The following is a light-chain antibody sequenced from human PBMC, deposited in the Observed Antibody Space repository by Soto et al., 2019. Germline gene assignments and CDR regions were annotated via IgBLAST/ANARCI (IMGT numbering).Light chain of an antibody. CDR1: QNIYNN. CDR3: QQYYTAQLT. V-gene: IGKV3-15*01. CDR2: GAS. J-gene: IGKJ3*01. Sequence: IVMTQSPDSLSVSPGDRLTLSCRASQNIYNNLVWYRHKPGQAPRLLISGASTGATGVPVRIRGSGSGTEFTLTINTLQSEDVAVYYCQQYYTAQLTFGPGTKVDIK.